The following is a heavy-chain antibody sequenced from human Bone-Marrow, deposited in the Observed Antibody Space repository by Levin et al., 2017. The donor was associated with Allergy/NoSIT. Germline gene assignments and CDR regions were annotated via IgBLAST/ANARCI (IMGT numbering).Heavy chain of an antibody. CDR3: ARDGDCSSTSCYVGKVVDY. J-gene: IGHJ4*02. D-gene: IGHD2-2*03. CDR1: GYTFTSYG. Sequence: ASVKVSCKASGYTFTSYGISWVRQAPGQGLEWMGWISAYNGNTNYAQKLQGRVTMTTDTSTSTAYMELRSLRSDDTAVYYCARDGDCSSTSCYVGKVVDYWGQGTLVTVSS. V-gene: IGHV1-18*01. CDR2: ISAYNGNT.